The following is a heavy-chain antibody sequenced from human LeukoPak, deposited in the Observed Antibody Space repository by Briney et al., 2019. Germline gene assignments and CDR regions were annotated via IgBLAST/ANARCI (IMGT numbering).Heavy chain of an antibody. V-gene: IGHV3-9*01. CDR3: AKDRDLAVAGIDY. CDR2: ISWNSGSI. Sequence: GGSLRLSGAASGFTFDDYAMHWVRQAPGKGLEWVSGISWNSGSIGYADSVKGRFTISRDNAKNSLYLQMNSLRAEDTALYYCAKDRDLAVAGIDYWGQGTLVTVSS. CDR1: GFTFDDYA. D-gene: IGHD6-19*01. J-gene: IGHJ4*02.